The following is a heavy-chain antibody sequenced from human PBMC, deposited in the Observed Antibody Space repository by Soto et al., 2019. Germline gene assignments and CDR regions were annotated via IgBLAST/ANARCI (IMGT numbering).Heavy chain of an antibody. V-gene: IGHV3-11*01. CDR3: ARVRRYYDSSGFDF. CDR2: ISTGGSTI. D-gene: IGHD3-22*01. J-gene: IGHJ4*02. CDR1: GFTFSDYY. Sequence: QVQLVESGGGLVKPGGSLRLSCVASGFTFSDYYMSWISQAPGKGLVWVSHISTGGSTIEYADSVKGRFNISRDNTNKSVYLQMKRLRAEDTAVYYCARVRRYYDSSGFDFWGQGTLVTVSS.